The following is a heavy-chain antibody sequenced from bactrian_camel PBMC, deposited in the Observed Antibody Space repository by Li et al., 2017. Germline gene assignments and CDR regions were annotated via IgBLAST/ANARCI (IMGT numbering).Heavy chain of an antibody. CDR3: VREGDYGGFAS. CDR1: GFTFSDYV. V-gene: IGHV3S42*01. D-gene: IGHD4*01. J-gene: IGHJ6*01. CDR2: INSGGVST. Sequence: VQLVESGGGLVQPGGSLRLSCVASGFTFSDYVMSWVRQAPGKGLEWLSTINSGGVSTRYSDSVKGRFTISRDNAKNMLYLHMKSLEAEDTAVYYCVREGDYGGFASWGQGTQVTVS.